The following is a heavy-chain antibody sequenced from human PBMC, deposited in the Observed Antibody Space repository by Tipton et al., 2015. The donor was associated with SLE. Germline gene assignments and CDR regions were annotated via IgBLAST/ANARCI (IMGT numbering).Heavy chain of an antibody. CDR1: GYSISSGYY. Sequence: TLSLTCTVSGYSISSGYYWGWIRQPPGKGLEYIGSIYHSGSTFYNPSLKSRVTISVDTSKNQFSLKLSSVTAADTAVYYCAGDSGEIAFDVWGQGTKVSVSS. V-gene: IGHV4-38-2*02. CDR2: IYHSGST. CDR3: AGDSGEIAFDV. J-gene: IGHJ3*01. D-gene: IGHD3-10*01.